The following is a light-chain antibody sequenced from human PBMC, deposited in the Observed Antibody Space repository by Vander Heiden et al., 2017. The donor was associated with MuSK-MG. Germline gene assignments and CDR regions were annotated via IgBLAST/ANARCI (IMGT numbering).Light chain of an antibody. Sequence: VLTQTPLSLSVTPGQPASMSCKSSQSLLHSGGKTFLYWYLHKPGQPPQLLIYQVSNRFSGVPDRFSGSGSGTDFTLKISRVEAEDVGVYYCRQTKLLPCTFGQGTKLEIK. J-gene: IGKJ2*02. V-gene: IGKV2D-29*01. CDR3: RQTKLLPCT. CDR2: QVS. CDR1: QSLLHSGGKTF.